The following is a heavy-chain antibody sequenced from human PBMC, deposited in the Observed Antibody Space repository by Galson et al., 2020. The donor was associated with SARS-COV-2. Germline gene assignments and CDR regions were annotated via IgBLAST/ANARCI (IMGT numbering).Heavy chain of an antibody. CDR3: ARDSPGYYDFLSGYQKHPYFDF. V-gene: IGHV3-23*01. Sequence: GESLKISCAASGFTFSPYAMAWVRLAPGQGLEWVSTISGTDTSTYYTDSVKSRFTLSRDNSKNTLYLQMNSLRAEDTAIYFCARDSPGYYDFLSGYQKHPYFDFWGQGTLLIVSS. CDR2: ISGTDTST. CDR1: GFTFSPYA. J-gene: IGHJ4*02. D-gene: IGHD3-3*01.